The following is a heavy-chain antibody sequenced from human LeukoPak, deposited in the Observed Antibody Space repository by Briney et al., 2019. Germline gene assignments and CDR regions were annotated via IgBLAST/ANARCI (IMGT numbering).Heavy chain of an antibody. D-gene: IGHD6-19*01. V-gene: IGHV4-59*01. CDR1: GGSISNYY. CDR3: ARTPGYSGGLDY. CDR2: IYYSGST. J-gene: IGHJ4*02. Sequence: PSETLSLTCTVSGGSISNYYLTWIRQPPGKGLEWIGYIYYSGSTNYNPSLKSRVTISVDTSKNQFSLKLTSVTAADTAVYYCARTPGYSGGLDYWGQGTLVTVSS.